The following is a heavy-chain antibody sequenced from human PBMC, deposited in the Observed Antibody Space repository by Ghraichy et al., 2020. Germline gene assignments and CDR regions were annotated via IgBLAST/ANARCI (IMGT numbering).Heavy chain of an antibody. CDR2: ISGGGGNT. D-gene: IGHD2-15*01. CDR1: GFSFSSYE. J-gene: IGHJ5*02. CDR3: AKAWGFCSGGTCPSYKWFDP. V-gene: IGHV3-23*01. Sequence: GSLRLSCAASGFSFSSYEMTWVRQAPGKGLEWVSTISGGGGNTYYGDSVKGRFTVSRDNSHNTMSLQMNSLRAEDTALYYCAKAWGFCSGGTCPSYKWFDPWGPGTLVTVSS.